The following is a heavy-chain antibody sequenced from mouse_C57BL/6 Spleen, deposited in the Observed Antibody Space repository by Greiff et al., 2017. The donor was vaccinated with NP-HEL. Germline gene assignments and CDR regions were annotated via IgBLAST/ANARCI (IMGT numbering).Heavy chain of an antibody. CDR1: GYTFTSYW. CDR2: IYPGSGST. D-gene: IGHD1-1*01. V-gene: IGHV1-55*01. CDR3: ARGGTYYGSSYWYFDV. J-gene: IGHJ1*03. Sequence: QVQLQQPGAELVKPGASVKMSCKASGYTFTSYWITWVKQRPGQGLEWIGDIYPGSGSTNYNEKFKSKATLTVDTSSSTAYMQLSSLTSEDSAVYYCARGGTYYGSSYWYFDVWGTGTTVTVSS.